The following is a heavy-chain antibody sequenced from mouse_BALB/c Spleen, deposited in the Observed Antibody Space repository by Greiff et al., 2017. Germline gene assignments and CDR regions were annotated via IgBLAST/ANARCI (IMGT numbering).Heavy chain of an antibody. Sequence: EVKLQESGPELVKPGASVKMSCKASGYTFTSYVMHWVKQKPGQGLEWIGYINPYNDGTKYNEKFKGKATLTSDKSSSTAYMELSSLTSEDSAVYYCARKATTYYFDYWGQGTTLTVSS. D-gene: IGHD1-1*01. CDR1: GYTFTSYV. V-gene: IGHV1-14*01. CDR3: ARKATTYYFDY. CDR2: INPYNDGT. J-gene: IGHJ2*01.